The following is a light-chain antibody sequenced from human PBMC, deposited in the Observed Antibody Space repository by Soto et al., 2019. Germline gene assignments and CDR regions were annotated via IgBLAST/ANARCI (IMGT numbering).Light chain of an antibody. V-gene: IGKV1-5*01. J-gene: IGKJ5*01. CDR3: LQYHTFSAP. CDR1: QNIVNW. Sequence: IQMTQSPSTLSPSVGDRVAITCRASQNIVNWLAWYQQKPGKAPKILIYGASTLEGGVPSRFSGSGSGTEFTLTITYLQPYDFSTYYRLQYHTFSAPFGHGTRLEIK. CDR2: GAS.